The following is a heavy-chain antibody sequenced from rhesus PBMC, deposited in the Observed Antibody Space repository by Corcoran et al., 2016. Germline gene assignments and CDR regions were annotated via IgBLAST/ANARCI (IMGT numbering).Heavy chain of an antibody. Sequence: QVQLQESGPGLVKPSETLTLTCAVSGVSITSGFHYYWNWIRQPPGKGLEWIGFSAYSGNTNYTPSLKSRVTISRDMSKNQFSLKLNSVTAADTAMYYCARPYSGSYYRFDVWGAGVLVTVSS. CDR2: SAYSGNT. CDR1: GVSITSGFHYY. J-gene: IGHJ5-1*01. V-gene: IGHV4-122*02. D-gene: IGHD3-16*01. CDR3: ARPYSGSYYRFDV.